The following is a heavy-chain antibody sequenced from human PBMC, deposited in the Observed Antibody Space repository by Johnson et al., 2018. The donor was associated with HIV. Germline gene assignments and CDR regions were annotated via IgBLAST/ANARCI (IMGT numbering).Heavy chain of an antibody. CDR1: GFTFSSYG. J-gene: IGHJ3*02. Sequence: QVQLVESGGGVVQPGRSLRLSCAASGFTFSSYGMHWVRQAPGKGLEWVAVIWYDGSNKYYADSVKGRFTISRDSSKNTLYLQMNSLRAEDTAVYYCARDRGGSSYSWVAFDIWGQGTMVTVSS. CDR3: ARDRGGSSYSWVAFDI. D-gene: IGHD5-18*01. V-gene: IGHV3-33*01. CDR2: IWYDGSNK.